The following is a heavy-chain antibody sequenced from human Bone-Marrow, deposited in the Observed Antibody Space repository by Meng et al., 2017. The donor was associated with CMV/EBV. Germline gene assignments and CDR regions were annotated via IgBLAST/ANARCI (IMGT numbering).Heavy chain of an antibody. CDR2: INPNSGGT. J-gene: IGHJ3*02. Sequence: ASVKVSCKASGYTFTGYYMHWVRQAPGQGLEWMGWINPNSGGTNYAQKFRGRVTMTRDTSISKAYMELSRLRSDDTAVYYCAREGEGGLPAANTFDIWGQGTMVTVSS. CDR3: AREGEGGLPAANTFDI. CDR1: GYTFTGYY. D-gene: IGHD2-2*01. V-gene: IGHV1-2*02.